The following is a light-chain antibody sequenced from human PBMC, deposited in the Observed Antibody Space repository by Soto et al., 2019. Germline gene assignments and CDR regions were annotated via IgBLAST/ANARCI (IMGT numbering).Light chain of an antibody. V-gene: IGKV3-15*01. Sequence: IVMPQSTATLSVSPGERATLSCRASQSVSSNLAWFQQKPGQPPRLLIYGASTRATGIPARFSGSGSGTEFTLTISSLQSEDFVVYYCQQYNNWPPWTFGQGTKVDIK. CDR3: QQYNNWPPWT. J-gene: IGKJ1*01. CDR1: QSVSSN. CDR2: GAS.